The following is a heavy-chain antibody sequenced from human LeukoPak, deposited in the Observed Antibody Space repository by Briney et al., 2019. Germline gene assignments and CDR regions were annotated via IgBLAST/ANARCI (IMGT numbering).Heavy chain of an antibody. Sequence: SETLSLTCAVYGGSFSGYYWSWIRQPPGKGLEWIGEINHSGSTNYNPSLKSRVTISVDTSKNQVSRKLSSVTAADSAVYYCASPPRRDGYNYFSLARGYFDLWGRGTLVTVSS. CDR3: ASPPRRDGYNYFSLARGYFDL. CDR2: INHSGST. D-gene: IGHD5-24*01. CDR1: GGSFSGYY. V-gene: IGHV4-34*01. J-gene: IGHJ2*01.